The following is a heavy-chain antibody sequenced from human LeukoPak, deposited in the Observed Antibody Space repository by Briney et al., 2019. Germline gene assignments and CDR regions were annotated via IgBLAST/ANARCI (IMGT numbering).Heavy chain of an antibody. Sequence: SGGSLRLSCAASGFTFSTYSMNWVRQAPGKGLEWVSSISSNNRYIYYADSVKGRFTISKDNAKNTVYLQMNNLRAEDTAVYYCVSFYETYWGRGTLVTVSS. CDR2: ISSNNRYI. J-gene: IGHJ4*02. CDR1: GFTFSTYS. D-gene: IGHD2-2*01. CDR3: VSFYETY. V-gene: IGHV3-21*01.